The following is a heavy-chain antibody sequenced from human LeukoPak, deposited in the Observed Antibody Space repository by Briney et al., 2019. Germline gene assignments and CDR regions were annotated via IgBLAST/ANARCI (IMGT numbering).Heavy chain of an antibody. CDR2: IYYSGNS. J-gene: IGHJ4*02. D-gene: IGHD6-19*01. CDR1: GDSISSGNFY. V-gene: IGHV4-39*01. Sequence: KPSETLSLTCAVSGDSISSGNFYWGWIRQPPGKELQWIGSIYYSGNSYYNPSLKSRVTISVDTSKNQVSLKLTSVTATDAAVYYCAKQPEAVADYFDYWGQGTLVTVSS. CDR3: AKQPEAVADYFDY.